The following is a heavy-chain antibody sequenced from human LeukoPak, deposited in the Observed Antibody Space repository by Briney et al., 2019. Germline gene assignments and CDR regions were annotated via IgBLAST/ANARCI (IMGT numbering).Heavy chain of an antibody. J-gene: IGHJ6*03. CDR1: GYTFTGYY. CDR2: INPNSGGT. D-gene: IGHD2-2*02. CDR3: ARRTRGDIVVVPAAIEYYYYMDV. Sequence: ASVKVSCKASGYTFTGYYMHWVRQAPGQGLEWMGWINPNSGGTNYAQKFQGWVTMTRDTSISTAYMELSRLRSDDTAVYYCARRTRGDIVVVPAAIEYYYYMDVWGKGTTVTVSS. V-gene: IGHV1-2*04.